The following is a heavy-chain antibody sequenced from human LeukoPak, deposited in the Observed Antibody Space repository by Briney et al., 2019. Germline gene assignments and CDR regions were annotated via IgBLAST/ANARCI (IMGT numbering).Heavy chain of an antibody. Sequence: GGSLRLSCAASGFTFSSYGMHWVRQAPGKGLEWVAFIRYDGSNKYYADSVKGRFTISRDNSKNTLYLQMNSLRADDTALYYCAKGTYCSGGTCYLDYWGQGTPVTVSS. D-gene: IGHD2-15*01. V-gene: IGHV3-30*02. J-gene: IGHJ4*02. CDR2: IRYDGSNK. CDR3: AKGTYCSGGTCYLDY. CDR1: GFTFSSYG.